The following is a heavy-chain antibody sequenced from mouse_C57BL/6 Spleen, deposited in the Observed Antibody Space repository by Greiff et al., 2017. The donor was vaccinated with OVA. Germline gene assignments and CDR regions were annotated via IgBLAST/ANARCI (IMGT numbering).Heavy chain of an antibody. CDR1: GYTFTSYW. CDR3: ARRWGSYLPWFAY. Sequence: QVQLQQPGAELVRPGSSVKLSCKASGYTFTSYWMDWVKQRPGQGLEWIGNIYPSDSETHYNQKFKDKATLTVDKSSSTAYMQLSSLTSEDSAVYYCARRWGSYLPWFAYWGQGTLVTVSA. CDR2: IYPSDSET. J-gene: IGHJ3*01. V-gene: IGHV1-61*01. D-gene: IGHD1-1*02.